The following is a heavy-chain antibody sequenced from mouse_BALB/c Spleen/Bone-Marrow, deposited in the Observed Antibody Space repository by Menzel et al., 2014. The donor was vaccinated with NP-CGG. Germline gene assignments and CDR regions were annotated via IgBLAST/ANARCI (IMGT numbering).Heavy chain of an antibody. J-gene: IGHJ3*01. CDR2: IYPGSGNT. CDR1: GYTFTDYY. Sequence: VQRVESGAELARPGASVKLSCKASGYTFTDYYINWVKQRTGQGLEWIGEIYPGSGNTYYNEKFKGKATLTADKSSSTAYMQLSSLTSEDSAVYFCAFYGSSYAWFAHWGQGTLVTVSA. D-gene: IGHD1-1*01. V-gene: IGHV1-77*01. CDR3: AFYGSSYAWFAH.